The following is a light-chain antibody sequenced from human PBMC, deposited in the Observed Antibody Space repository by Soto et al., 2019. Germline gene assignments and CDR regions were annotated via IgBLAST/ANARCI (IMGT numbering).Light chain of an antibody. V-gene: IGLV2-14*01. Sequence: QSVLTXPASVSGSPGQSIAISCTGTSSDVGGYNYVSWYQQHPGKAPKLMVYDVSNRPSGVSNRFSGSKSGNTASLTISGLQAEDEADYYCGSYTSSSTYVSGTGTKVTVL. CDR3: GSYTSSSTYV. CDR2: DVS. CDR1: SSDVGGYNY. J-gene: IGLJ1*01.